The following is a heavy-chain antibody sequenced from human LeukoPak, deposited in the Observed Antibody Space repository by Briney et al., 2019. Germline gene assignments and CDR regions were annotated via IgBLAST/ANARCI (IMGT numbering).Heavy chain of an antibody. Sequence: GASVKVSCKAYGYSFTSYYMHWVRQAPGQGLEWMGWINPNSGDTYYVQNFQGRVSMTRDTSISTAYMELSRLRSDDTALYYCARGGYSGTEKPNDYWGQGTLVTVSS. D-gene: IGHD1-26*01. V-gene: IGHV1-2*02. CDR2: INPNSGDT. CDR1: GYSFTSYY. J-gene: IGHJ4*02. CDR3: ARGGYSGTEKPNDY.